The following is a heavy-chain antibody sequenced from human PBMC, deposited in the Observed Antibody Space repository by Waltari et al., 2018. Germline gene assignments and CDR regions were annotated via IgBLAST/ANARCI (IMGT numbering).Heavy chain of an antibody. CDR3: AKDRTGTFDY. CDR1: GFTFSSYA. Sequence: EVQLLASGGGLVQPGGSLRLSCSASGFTFSSYAMTWVRQAPGRGLEWVSAITGGGGDTYYADSVKGRFTISRDNSKNTVYLQMNSLRVEDTAVYYCAKDRTGTFDYWGQGTLVTVSS. D-gene: IGHD1-1*01. CDR2: ITGGGGDT. J-gene: IGHJ4*02. V-gene: IGHV3-23*01.